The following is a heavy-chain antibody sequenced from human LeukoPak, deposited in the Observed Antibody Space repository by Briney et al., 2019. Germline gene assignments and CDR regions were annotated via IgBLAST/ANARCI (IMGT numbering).Heavy chain of an antibody. V-gene: IGHV3-33*06. J-gene: IGHJ4*02. CDR3: EKDSNQNY. CDR2: IWYDGSNK. Sequence: QPGRSLRLCCAASGFTFSSYGMHWVRQAPGKGLEWVAVIWYDGSNKYYADSVKGRFTISRDNSKNTLYLQMNSLRAEDTAVYYWEKDSNQNYGAQGPLAPV. CDR1: GFTFSSYG. D-gene: IGHD3-10*01.